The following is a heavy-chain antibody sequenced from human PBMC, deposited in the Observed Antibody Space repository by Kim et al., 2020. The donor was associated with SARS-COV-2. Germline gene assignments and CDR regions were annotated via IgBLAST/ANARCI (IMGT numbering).Heavy chain of an antibody. V-gene: IGHV4-39*01. Sequence: SETLSLTCTVSGGSISSSSYYWGWIRQPPGKGLEWIGSIYYSGSTYYNPSLKSRVTISVDTSKNQFSLNLNSVTAADTAVYYCARRGDIAVAGNWYFDLWGHGTLVTVSS. J-gene: IGHJ2*01. CDR3: ARRGDIAVAGNWYFDL. D-gene: IGHD6-19*01. CDR2: IYYSGST. CDR1: GGSISSSSYY.